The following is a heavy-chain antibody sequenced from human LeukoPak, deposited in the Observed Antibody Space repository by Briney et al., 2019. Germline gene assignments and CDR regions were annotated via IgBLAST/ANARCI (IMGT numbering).Heavy chain of an antibody. CDR1: GFTFSAYT. D-gene: IGHD3-22*01. Sequence: GRSLRLSCSASGFTFSAYTMHWVRQAPGKGLEWVAIVFYDGSNKYYADSVKGRFTISRDNSKNTLYLQMNSLRADDTAVYYCARDGRNYYDRSGYYSALAYWGQGTLVTVSS. J-gene: IGHJ4*02. V-gene: IGHV3-30-3*01. CDR3: ARDGRNYYDRSGYYSALAY. CDR2: VFYDGSNK.